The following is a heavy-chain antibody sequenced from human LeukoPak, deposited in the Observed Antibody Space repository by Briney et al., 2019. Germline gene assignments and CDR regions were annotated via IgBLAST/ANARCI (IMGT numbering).Heavy chain of an antibody. D-gene: IGHD5-12*01. CDR2: ISSSSSTV. CDR3: ARDVRWLRFVFDY. V-gene: IGHV3-48*02. CDR1: GFTFSDYS. Sequence: GGSLRLSCAASGFTFSDYSMNWVRQAPGKGLEWVSYISSSSSTVYYADSVKGRFTISRDNAKSSLYLQMNSLGDEDTAVYYCARDVRWLRFVFDYWGQGIPVTVSS. J-gene: IGHJ4*02.